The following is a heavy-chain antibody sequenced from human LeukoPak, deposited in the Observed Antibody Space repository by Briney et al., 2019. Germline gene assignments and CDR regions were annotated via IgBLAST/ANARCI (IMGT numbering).Heavy chain of an antibody. CDR3: ARSPVLLWFGELLLDAFDI. V-gene: IGHV4-39*01. CDR2: IYYSGST. CDR1: GGSISSSSYY. Sequence: SETLSLTCTVSGGSISSSSYYWGWIRQPPGKGLEWIGSIYYSGSTYYNPSLKSRVTISVDTSKNQFSLKLSSVTAADTAVYYCARSPVLLWFGELLLDAFDIWGQGTMVTVSS. J-gene: IGHJ3*02. D-gene: IGHD3-10*01.